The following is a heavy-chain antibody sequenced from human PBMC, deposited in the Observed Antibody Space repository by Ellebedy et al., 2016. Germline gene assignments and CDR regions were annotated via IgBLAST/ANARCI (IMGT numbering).Heavy chain of an antibody. CDR3: ATGSGGYGY. CDR1: GFSFSDYY. J-gene: IGHJ4*02. CDR2: ISSSGGST. V-gene: IGHV3-23*01. D-gene: IGHD1-26*01. Sequence: GESLKISXAASGFSFSDYYMSWIRQAPGKGLEWVSSISSSGGSTNYADSVQGRFTISRDNSKDTLYLQVDDLRAEDTAVYYCATGSGGYGYWGQGTLVIVSS.